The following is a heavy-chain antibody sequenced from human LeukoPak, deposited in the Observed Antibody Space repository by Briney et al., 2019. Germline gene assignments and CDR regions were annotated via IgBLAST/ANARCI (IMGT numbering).Heavy chain of an antibody. CDR3: ARRGIQLWVRTSYYFDY. D-gene: IGHD5-18*01. CDR1: GGSISSSSYY. V-gene: IGHV4-39*01. Sequence: SETLSLTCTVSGGSISSSSYYWGWIRQPPGKGLEWIGSIYYSGSTYYNPSLKSRVTISVDTSKNQFSLKLSSVTAADTAVYYCARRGIQLWVRTSYYFDYWGQGTLVTVSS. CDR2: IYYSGST. J-gene: IGHJ4*02.